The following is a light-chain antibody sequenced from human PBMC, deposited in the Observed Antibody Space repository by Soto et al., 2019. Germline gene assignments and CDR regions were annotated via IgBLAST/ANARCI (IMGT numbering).Light chain of an antibody. V-gene: IGKV1-5*01. J-gene: IGKJ2*01. CDR1: QSISSW. Sequence: DIQMTQSPSTLSASVGGGVTITCRASQSISSWLAWYQQKPGKAPKLLICDASDLESGVPTRCSGSGSGPEFTLTFSNLQPDEFATYYCQQYKTFPFTFGQGTKLDVK. CDR2: DAS. CDR3: QQYKTFPFT.